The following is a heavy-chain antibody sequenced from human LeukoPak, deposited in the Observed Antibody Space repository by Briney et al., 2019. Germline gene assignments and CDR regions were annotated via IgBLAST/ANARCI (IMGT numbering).Heavy chain of an antibody. CDR3: ARGPNPFDI. CDR2: ITRSSIYI. Sequence: GGSLRLSCAASGFTFDDYAMHWVRQAPGKGLEWVSCITRSSIYIYYADSVKGRFTISRDNAKNSLYLQMNSLRAEDTAVYYCARGPNPFDIWGQGTMVTVSS. CDR1: GFTFDDYA. V-gene: IGHV3-21*01. J-gene: IGHJ3*02.